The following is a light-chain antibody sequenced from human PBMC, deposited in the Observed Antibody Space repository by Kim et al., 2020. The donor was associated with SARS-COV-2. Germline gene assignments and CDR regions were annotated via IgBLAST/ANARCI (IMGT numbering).Light chain of an antibody. V-gene: IGLV2-14*03. J-gene: IGLJ3*02. CDR1: NSDVGDYKY. Sequence: LTQPASVSGSPGQSITISCTGTNSDVGDYKYVSWYQQHPGKAPKLMIYDVNKRPSGVSNRFSGSKSGNTASLTISGLQAEDESDYYCTSYTNNNWVF. CDR3: TSYTNNNWV. CDR2: DVN.